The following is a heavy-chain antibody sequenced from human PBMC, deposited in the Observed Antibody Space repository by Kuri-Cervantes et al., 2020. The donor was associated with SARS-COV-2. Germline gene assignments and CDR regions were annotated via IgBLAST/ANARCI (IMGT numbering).Heavy chain of an antibody. V-gene: IGHV4-59*12. CDR3: ARDLTGGDDAFDI. Sequence: SETLSLTCTVSGGSISSYYWSWIRQPPGKGLEWIGYIHYRGSTNYNPSLKSRVTISVDTSKNQFSLKLSSVTAADTAVYYCARDLTGGDDAFDIWGQGTMVTVSS. CDR2: IHYRGST. J-gene: IGHJ3*02. D-gene: IGHD7-27*01. CDR1: GGSISSYY.